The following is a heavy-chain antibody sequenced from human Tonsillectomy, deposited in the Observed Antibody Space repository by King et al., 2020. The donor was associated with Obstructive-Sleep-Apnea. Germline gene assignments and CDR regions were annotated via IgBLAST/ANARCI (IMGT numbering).Heavy chain of an antibody. CDR2: ISDDGTKK. CDR3: ARDINVAVAGTPYYYGMDV. Sequence: VQLVESGGGVVQPGRSLRLSCAASGFTFSSYAVHWVRQAPGKGLEWVAVISDDGTKKYYADSVKGRFTISRDNSRNTLYLQTNSLRPEDTAVYYCARDINVAVAGTPYYYGMDVWGQGTTVTVSS. V-gene: IGHV3-30*04. D-gene: IGHD6-19*01. CDR1: GFTFSSYA. J-gene: IGHJ6*02.